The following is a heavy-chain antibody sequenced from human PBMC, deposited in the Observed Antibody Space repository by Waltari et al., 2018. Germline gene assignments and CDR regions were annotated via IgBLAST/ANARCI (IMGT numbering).Heavy chain of an antibody. CDR3: ARVRGTLGHYYAMDV. V-gene: IGHV3-48*04. J-gene: IGHJ6*02. CDR2: ISGSRSRGI. CDR1: GFTFGTYS. Sequence: DVQLVESGGNLVQPGGSLRLSCEGSGFTFGTYSMNWARLAPGKGLEWVSFISGSRSRGIYYANSVQGRFSISRDDDQNSLYLHMNNLRTEDTALYFCARVRGTLGHYYAMDVWGHGTAVTVSS. D-gene: IGHD1-26*01.